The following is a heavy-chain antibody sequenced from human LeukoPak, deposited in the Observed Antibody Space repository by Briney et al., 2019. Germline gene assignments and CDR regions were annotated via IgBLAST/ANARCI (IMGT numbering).Heavy chain of an antibody. V-gene: IGHV1-18*01. CDR2: ISAYNGNT. CDR1: GYTFTTYG. D-gene: IGHD3-9*01. J-gene: IGHJ4*02. Sequence: GASVKVSCKASGYTFTTYGISWVRQAPGQGLEWMGWISAYNGNTNYAQKLQGRVTMTTDTSTSTAYMELRSLRSDDTAVYYCARVLEYYDILTGYYLDYWGQGTLVTVSS. CDR3: ARVLEYYDILTGYYLDY.